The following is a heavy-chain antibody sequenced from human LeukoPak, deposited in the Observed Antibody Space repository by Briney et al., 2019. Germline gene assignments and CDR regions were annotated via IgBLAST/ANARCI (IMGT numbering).Heavy chain of an antibody. CDR2: FDPEDGET. CDR1: GYTLTELS. J-gene: IGHJ4*02. V-gene: IGHV1-24*01. D-gene: IGHD3-10*01. Sequence: ASVKVSCKVSGYTLTELSMHWVRQAPGKGLEWMGGFDPEDGETIYAQKFQGRVTMTEDTSTDTAYMELSSLRYEDTAVYYCATTPSGSGSYLTYYFDYWGQGTLVTVSS. CDR3: ATTPSGSGSYLTYYFDY.